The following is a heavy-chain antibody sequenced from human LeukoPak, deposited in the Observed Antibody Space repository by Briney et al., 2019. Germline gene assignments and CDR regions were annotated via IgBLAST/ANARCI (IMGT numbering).Heavy chain of an antibody. CDR1: GGSICSTRYY. D-gene: IGHD3-3*01. Sequence: SETLSLTCSVSGGSICSTRYYWGWIRQPPGKGLEWIGEINHSRSTNYNPSLKSRVTISVDTSKNQFSLKLSSVTAADTAVYYCARGYSNYDFWSGYYTRGYFDYWGQGTLVTVSS. CDR3: ARGYSNYDFWSGYYTRGYFDY. CDR2: INHSRST. V-gene: IGHV4-39*07. J-gene: IGHJ4*02.